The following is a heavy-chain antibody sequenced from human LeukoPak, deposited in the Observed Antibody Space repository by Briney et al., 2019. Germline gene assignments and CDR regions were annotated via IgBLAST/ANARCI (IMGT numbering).Heavy chain of an antibody. CDR2: TYYKSQWHH. CDR1: GDSLSGNSAA. V-gene: IGHV6-1*01. Sequence: PSQTLSFTCAISGDSLSGNSAAWHWNRQSPSIGLECLGRTYYKSQWHHEYAPSVESRITITPNTAKNQFSLQMNPVTPEDTAVYYCRRVRYSNLFYFYHMDVWSKGTTVTV. CDR3: RRVRYSNLFYFYHMDV. J-gene: IGHJ6*03. D-gene: IGHD6-13*01.